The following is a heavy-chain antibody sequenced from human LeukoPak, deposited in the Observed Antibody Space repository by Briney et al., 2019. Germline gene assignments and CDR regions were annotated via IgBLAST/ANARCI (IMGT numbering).Heavy chain of an antibody. CDR1: GFTFSSYA. D-gene: IGHD6-19*01. V-gene: IGHV3-23*01. Sequence: PGGSLRLSCAASGFTFSSYAVSWVRQAPGKGLEWVSTISGSGGSTYYADSVKGRFVISRDNSKNTLYLQMNSLRAEDTAVYYCAKHAARSSGCPLDWGQGTLVTVSS. CDR3: AKHAARSSGCPLD. J-gene: IGHJ4*02. CDR2: ISGSGGST.